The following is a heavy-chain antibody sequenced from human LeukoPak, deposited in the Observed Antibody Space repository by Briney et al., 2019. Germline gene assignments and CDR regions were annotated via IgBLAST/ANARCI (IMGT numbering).Heavy chain of an antibody. J-gene: IGHJ1*01. CDR3: ARVKKLHPEFAY. CDR2: INPASGMNPNSGGT. CDR1: GYRFTDYY. V-gene: IGHV1-2*02. Sequence: ASVKVSCEASGYRFTDYYIHWVRQAPGHGPEWMGWINPASGMNPNSGGTYYAQKFVGRVTMTTDTSISTVYMEMSSLRSDDTAVYYCARVKKLHPEFAYWGEGTLLTVSS. D-gene: IGHD2/OR15-2a*01.